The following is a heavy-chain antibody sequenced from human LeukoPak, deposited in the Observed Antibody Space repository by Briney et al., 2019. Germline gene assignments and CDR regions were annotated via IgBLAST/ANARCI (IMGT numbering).Heavy chain of an antibody. CDR1: GGSFSPYY. CDR2: INHSGST. Sequence: SETLSLTCAVYGGSFSPYYWSWIRQPPGKGLEWIGEINHSGSTNYNPSLKSLVTISVDTSKNQFSLRLSSVTAAHTAVYYCXXXGFYXGXDXYVDYWGQGTLVTVSS. J-gene: IGHJ4*02. CDR3: XXXGFYXGXDXYVDY. D-gene: IGHD2-21*02. V-gene: IGHV4-34*01.